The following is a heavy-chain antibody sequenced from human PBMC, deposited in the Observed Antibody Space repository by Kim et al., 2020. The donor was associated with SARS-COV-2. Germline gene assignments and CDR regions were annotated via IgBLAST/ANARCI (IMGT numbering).Heavy chain of an antibody. D-gene: IGHD3-10*01. Sequence: TNHNPSPQSRVTISVDTSQNQFSLKLSSVTAADTAVYYCARAMVRGVIDYWGQGTLVTVSS. CDR3: ARAMVRGVIDY. V-gene: IGHV4-59*01. CDR2: T. J-gene: IGHJ4*02.